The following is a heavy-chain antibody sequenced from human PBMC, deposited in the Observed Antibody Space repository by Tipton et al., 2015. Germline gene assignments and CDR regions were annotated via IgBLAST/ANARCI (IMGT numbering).Heavy chain of an antibody. CDR1: GASISGSAYY. CDR2: IWHSGNT. J-gene: IGHJ6*02. CDR3: ARHLYYYYYGMDV. V-gene: IGHV4-39*01. Sequence: LRLSCTVSGASISGSAYYWGWIRQPPGKRLEWIGSIWHSGNTYYNPSLRSRVTISVDTSKNQFSLKLSSVTAADTAVYYCARHLYYYYYGMDVWGQGTTVTVSS.